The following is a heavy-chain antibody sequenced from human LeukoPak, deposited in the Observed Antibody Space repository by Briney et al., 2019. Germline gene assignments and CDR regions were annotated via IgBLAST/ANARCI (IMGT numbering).Heavy chain of an antibody. CDR3: ARVGSSWSYNWFDP. V-gene: IGHV1-18*01. Sequence: GESLKISCKASGYTFTSYGISWVRQAPGQGLEWMGWISAYNGNTNYAQKLQGRVTMTTDTSTSTAYMELRSLRSDDTAVYYCARVGSSWSYNWFDPWGQGTLVTVSS. CDR1: GYTFTSYG. D-gene: IGHD6-13*01. CDR2: ISAYNGNT. J-gene: IGHJ5*02.